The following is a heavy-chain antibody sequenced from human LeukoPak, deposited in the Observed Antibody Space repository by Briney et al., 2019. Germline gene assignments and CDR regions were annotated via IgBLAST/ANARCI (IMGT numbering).Heavy chain of an antibody. CDR2: ISSSSSYI. V-gene: IGHV3-21*01. D-gene: IGHD5-24*01. J-gene: IGHJ3*02. CDR3: ARGDGYNLWTAGDDAFDI. Sequence: NSGGSLRLSCAASGFTFSSYSMNWVRQAPGKGLEWVSSISSSSSYIYYADSVKGRFTISRDNAKNSLYLQMNSLRAEDTAVYYCARGDGYNLWTAGDDAFDIWGQGTMVTVSS. CDR1: GFTFSSYS.